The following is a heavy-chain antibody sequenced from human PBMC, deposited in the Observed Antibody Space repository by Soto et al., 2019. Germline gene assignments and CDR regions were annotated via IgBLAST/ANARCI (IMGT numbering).Heavy chain of an antibody. V-gene: IGHV4-34*01. D-gene: IGHD2-15*01. CDR2: ISHSGST. Sequence: SETLSLTCAVSGGSLGGFHWSWIRQPPGKGLEWIGEISHSGSTNYNPSLKSRVTISIDTSKNQFSLKLSSVTAADTAVYYCARIVVVVAATPDYFDYWGQGTLVTVSS. CDR3: ARIVVVVAATPDYFDY. CDR1: GGSLGGFH. J-gene: IGHJ4*02.